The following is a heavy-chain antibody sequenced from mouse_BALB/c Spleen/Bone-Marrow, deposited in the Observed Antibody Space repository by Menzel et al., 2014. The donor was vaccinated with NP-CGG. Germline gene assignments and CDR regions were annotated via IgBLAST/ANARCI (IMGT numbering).Heavy chain of an antibody. CDR1: GYTFTSYW. Sequence: VKLVESGAELVKPGAPVKLSCKASGYTFTSYWMNWVKQRPSRGLEWIGRIDPSDSETHYNQKFKDKATLTVDKSSSTAYIQLSSLTSEDSAVYYCARTYYGNYAWFAYWGQGTLVTVSA. J-gene: IGHJ3*01. CDR2: IDPSDSET. V-gene: IGHV1-69*02. D-gene: IGHD2-1*01. CDR3: ARTYYGNYAWFAY.